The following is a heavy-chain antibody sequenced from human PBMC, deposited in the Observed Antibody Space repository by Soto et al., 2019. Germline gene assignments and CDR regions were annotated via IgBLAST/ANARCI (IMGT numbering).Heavy chain of an antibody. V-gene: IGHV3-74*01. CDR1: GFTFRNYW. CDR3: ARDWVYTIDQ. CDR2: ITGDGSGI. Sequence: EVQLVESVGGLVQPGGSLRLSCEASGFTFRNYWLHWLSQAPGKGLVWVSRITGDGSGISYADSVKGRFTISRDNAKNTLYLQMNSLRVEDTAVYYCARDWVYTIDQWGQGTLVTVSS. J-gene: IGHJ4*02. D-gene: IGHD2-8*01.